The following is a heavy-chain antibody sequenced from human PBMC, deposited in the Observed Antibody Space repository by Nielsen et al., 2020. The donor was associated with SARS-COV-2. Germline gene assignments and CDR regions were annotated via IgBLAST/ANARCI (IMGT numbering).Heavy chain of an antibody. CDR2: IIPIFGTA. Sequence: SVKVSCKASGSTFSSYAISWVRQAPGQGLEWMGGIIPIFGTANYAQKFQGRVTITADESTSTAYMELSSLRSDDTAVYYCARRSSGDYFDYWGQGTLVTVSS. CDR1: GSTFSSYA. V-gene: IGHV1-69*13. D-gene: IGHD4-17*01. CDR3: ARRSSGDYFDY. J-gene: IGHJ4*02.